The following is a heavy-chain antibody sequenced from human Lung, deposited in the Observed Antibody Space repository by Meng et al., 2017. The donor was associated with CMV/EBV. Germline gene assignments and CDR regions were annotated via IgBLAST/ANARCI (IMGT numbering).Heavy chain of an antibody. CDR3: AHRRGGQIVSLPAADDY. D-gene: IGHD2-2*01. CDR1: LSTTGVG. J-gene: IGHJ4*02. V-gene: IGHV2-5*01. Sequence: LSTTGVGVGWIRQPPGKAPEWLAAIYWNDDKRYSPSLKSRLSITKDTSKNHVVLTMTNMDPLDTATYFCAHRRGGQIVSLPAADDYWGQGSLVTVSS. CDR2: IYWNDDK.